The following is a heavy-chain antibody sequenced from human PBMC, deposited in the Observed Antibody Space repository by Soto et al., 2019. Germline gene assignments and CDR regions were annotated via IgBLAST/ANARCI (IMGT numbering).Heavy chain of an antibody. CDR1: GGSISSGGYY. J-gene: IGHJ5*02. CDR3: ARGSVPGWFDP. D-gene: IGHD3-10*01. V-gene: IGHV4-31*03. CDR2: IYHSGST. Sequence: QVQLQESGPGLVKPSQTLSLTCTVSGGSISSGGYYWSWIRQHPGKGLEWIGYIYHSGSTYYNPALKSRVTIAVDTSKKQFSLKLRSVTAADTAVYYCARGSVPGWFDPWGQGTLVTVSS.